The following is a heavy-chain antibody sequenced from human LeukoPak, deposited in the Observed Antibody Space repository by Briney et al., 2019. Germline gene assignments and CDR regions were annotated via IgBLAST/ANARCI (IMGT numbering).Heavy chain of an antibody. CDR1: GFTFSNAC. D-gene: IGHD6-19*01. CDR2: ISSSSSTI. Sequence: PGGSLRLSCAASGFTFSNACMNWVRQAPGKGLEWVSYISSSSSTIYYADSVKGRFTISRDNAKNSLYLQMNSLRAEDTAVYYCARDWGSGWYWEGFDYWGQGTLVTVSS. J-gene: IGHJ4*02. CDR3: ARDWGSGWYWEGFDY. V-gene: IGHV3-48*04.